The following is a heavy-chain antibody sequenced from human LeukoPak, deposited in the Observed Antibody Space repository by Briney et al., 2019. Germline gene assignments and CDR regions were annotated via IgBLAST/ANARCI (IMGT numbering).Heavy chain of an antibody. J-gene: IGHJ6*03. CDR1: GFTFSSSA. CDR2: ISGSGSGGST. Sequence: PGGSLRLSCAASGFTFSSSAMSWVRQAPGEGLEWVSSISGSGSGGSTYYADSVKGRFTISRDNSKNTLYLQMNSLRAEDTAVYYCARDSSGYWGYYMDVWGKGTTVTVSS. D-gene: IGHD3-22*01. CDR3: ARDSSGYWGYYMDV. V-gene: IGHV3-23*01.